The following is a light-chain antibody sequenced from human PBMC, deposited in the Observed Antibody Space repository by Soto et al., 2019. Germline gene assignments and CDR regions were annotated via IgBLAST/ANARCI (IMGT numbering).Light chain of an antibody. CDR2: AAN. CDR3: QQYAGAPWT. J-gene: IGKJ1*01. CDR1: QSVTSNY. Sequence: EIVLTQSPGTLSVSPGERAAPSCKASQSVTSNYLAWYQQRPGQAPRLLIYAANRRATGSPDRLTGSGSGTDSNLTISSLEPEDSALYYCQQYAGAPWTCGQGTRVEIK. V-gene: IGKV3-20*01.